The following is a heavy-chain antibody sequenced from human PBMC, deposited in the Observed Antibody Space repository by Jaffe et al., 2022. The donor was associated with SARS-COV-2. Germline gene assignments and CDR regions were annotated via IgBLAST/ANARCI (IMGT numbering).Heavy chain of an antibody. CDR1: GGSFSGYY. CDR3: ARGSPTITMVRGVPDYMDV. CDR2: INHSGST. Sequence: QVQLQQWGAGLLKPSETLSLTCAVYGGSFSGYYWSWIRQPPGKGLEWIGEINHSGSTNYNPSLKSRVTISVDTSKNQFSLKLSSVTAADTAVYYCARGSPTITMVRGVPDYMDVWGKGTTVTVSS. D-gene: IGHD3-10*01. V-gene: IGHV4-34*01. J-gene: IGHJ6*03.